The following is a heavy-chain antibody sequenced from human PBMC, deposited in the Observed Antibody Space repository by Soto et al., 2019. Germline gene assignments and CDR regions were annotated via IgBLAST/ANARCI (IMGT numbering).Heavy chain of an antibody. V-gene: IGHV3-23*01. Sequence: PEGSLRLSCAASGFTFSSQAMSWVRQAPGKGLELVSGTSGSGGSTYYADSVKGRFTISRDNSKNTLYLQMNSLRAEDTAVYYCAKEGGGGRNYYYTMDVWGQGTTVTVAS. D-gene: IGHD2-15*01. J-gene: IGHJ6*02. CDR1: GFTFSSQA. CDR2: TSGSGGST. CDR3: AKEGGGGRNYYYTMDV.